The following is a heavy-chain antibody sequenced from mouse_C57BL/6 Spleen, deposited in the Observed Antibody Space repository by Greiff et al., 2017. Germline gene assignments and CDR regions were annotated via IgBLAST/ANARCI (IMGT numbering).Heavy chain of an antibody. D-gene: IGHD3-1*01. CDR2: IDPETGGT. J-gene: IGHJ2*01. CDR1: GYTFTDYE. CDR3: TRPAGSLLDY. Sequence: VQLQQSGAELVRPGASVTLSCKASGYTFTDYEMHWVKQTPVHGLEWIGAIDPETGGTAYNQKFKGKAILTADKSSSTAYLERRCLTSEDSTVYYWTRPAGSLLDYWGHGTTRTVSS. V-gene: IGHV1-15*01.